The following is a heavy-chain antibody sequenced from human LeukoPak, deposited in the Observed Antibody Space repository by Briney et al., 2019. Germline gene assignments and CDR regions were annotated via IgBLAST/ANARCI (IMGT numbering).Heavy chain of an antibody. Sequence: PGGSLRLSCAASGFTFKLYWMHWVRQVPGKRPVWLSRINDDGSDTIYADSVRGRFTISRDDAKDTVYLQMNNLRAEDTAVYYCARDPHGDYGTDYWGQGTLVTVSS. CDR1: GFTFKLYW. D-gene: IGHD4-17*01. CDR3: ARDPHGDYGTDY. J-gene: IGHJ4*02. V-gene: IGHV3-74*01. CDR2: INDDGSDT.